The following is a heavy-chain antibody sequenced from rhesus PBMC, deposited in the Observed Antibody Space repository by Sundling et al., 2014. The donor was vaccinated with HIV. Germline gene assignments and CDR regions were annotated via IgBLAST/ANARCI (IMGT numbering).Heavy chain of an antibody. Sequence: EVQLVETGGGLVQPGGSLKLSCAASGFTFGGFGMSWVRQAPGKGLEWVSAINIGGDNTYYADSVKGRFTISRDNSKNTLSLQMNSLRAEDSGVYYCAKGGLRFGLVTFDYWGQGVLVTVSS. D-gene: IGHD3-3*01. CDR3: AKGGLRFGLVTFDY. V-gene: IGHV3-103*01. CDR1: GFTFGGFG. J-gene: IGHJ4*01. CDR2: INIGGDNT.